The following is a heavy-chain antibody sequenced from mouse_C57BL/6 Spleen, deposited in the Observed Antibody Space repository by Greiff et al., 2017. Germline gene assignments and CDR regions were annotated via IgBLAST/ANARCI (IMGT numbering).Heavy chain of an antibody. CDR3: AGYYYGSSYDYYAMDY. CDR2: IYPGSGST. CDR1: GYTFTSYW. V-gene: IGHV1-55*01. Sequence: QVQLQQPGAELVKPGASVKMSCKASGYTFTSYWITWVKQRPGQGLEWIGDIYPGSGSTNYNEKFKSKATLTVDTSSSTAYMQLSSLTSEDSAVYYCAGYYYGSSYDYYAMDYWGQGTSVTVAS. D-gene: IGHD1-1*01. J-gene: IGHJ4*01.